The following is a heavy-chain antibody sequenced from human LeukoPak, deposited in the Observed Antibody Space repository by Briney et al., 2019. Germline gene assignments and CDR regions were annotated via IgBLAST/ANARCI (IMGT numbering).Heavy chain of an antibody. J-gene: IGHJ3*02. CDR2: INSDGSST. CDR1: GFTFSSYW. CDR3: AKTLVGSSFDI. D-gene: IGHD1-26*01. Sequence: PGGSLRLSCAASGFTFSSYWMHWVRQAPGKGLVWVSRINSDGSSTSYADSVKGRFTISRDNAKNTLYLQMNSLRAEDTAVYYCAKTLVGSSFDIWGQGTMVTVSS. V-gene: IGHV3-74*01.